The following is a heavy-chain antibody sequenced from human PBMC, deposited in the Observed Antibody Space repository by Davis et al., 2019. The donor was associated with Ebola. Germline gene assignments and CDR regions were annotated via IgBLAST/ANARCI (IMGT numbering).Heavy chain of an antibody. J-gene: IGHJ5*02. Sequence: MPGGSLRLSCAVSGGSISSSNWWSWVRPPPGKGLEWIGEIYHSGSTNYNPSLKSRVTISVDKSKNQFSLKLSSVTAADTAVYYCARENGWLQSGWFDPWGQGTLVTVSS. CDR3: ARENGWLQSGWFDP. V-gene: IGHV4-4*02. D-gene: IGHD5-24*01. CDR2: IYHSGST. CDR1: GGSISSSNW.